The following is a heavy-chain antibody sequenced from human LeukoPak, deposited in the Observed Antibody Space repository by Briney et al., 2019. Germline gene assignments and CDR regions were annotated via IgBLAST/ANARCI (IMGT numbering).Heavy chain of an antibody. Sequence: GGSLRLSCALSGITLSNYGMSWVRQAPGKGLEWVAGISDSGGRTNYADSVKGRFTISRDNPKNTLYLQMNSLRAEDTAVYFCAKRGVVIRVILVGFHKEAYYFDSWVQGALVTVSS. D-gene: IGHD3-22*01. CDR2: ISDSGGRT. CDR1: GITLSNYG. J-gene: IGHJ4*02. V-gene: IGHV3-23*01. CDR3: AKRGVVIRVILVGFHKEAYYFDS.